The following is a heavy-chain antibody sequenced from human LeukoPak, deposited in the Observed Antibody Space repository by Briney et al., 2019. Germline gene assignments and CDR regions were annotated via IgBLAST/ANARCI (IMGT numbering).Heavy chain of an antibody. D-gene: IGHD1-14*01. Sequence: GGSLRLSCEASGFTFSNYWMHWVRQTPGKGLVWVSSINGDGTNTRYADSVKGRSTISRDNAKNSLYLQMNSLRDEDTAVYYCARETPEYDWGQGTLVTVSS. J-gene: IGHJ4*02. CDR1: GFTFSNYW. V-gene: IGHV3-74*01. CDR2: INGDGTNT. CDR3: ARETPEYD.